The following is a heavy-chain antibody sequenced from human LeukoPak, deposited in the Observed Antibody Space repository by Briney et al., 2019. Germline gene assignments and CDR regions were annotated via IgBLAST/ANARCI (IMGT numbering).Heavy chain of an antibody. CDR2: ISAYNGNT. V-gene: IGHV1-18*01. J-gene: IGHJ6*03. Sequence: GASVKVSCKASGYTFTSYGISWVRQAPGQGLEWMGWISAYNGNTNYAQKLQGRVTMTTDTSTSTAYMELRSLRSEDTAVYYCARDLRHSSSSGYYYYYYMDVWGKGTTVTVSS. CDR1: GYTFTSYG. D-gene: IGHD6-6*01. CDR3: ARDLRHSSSSGYYYYYYMDV.